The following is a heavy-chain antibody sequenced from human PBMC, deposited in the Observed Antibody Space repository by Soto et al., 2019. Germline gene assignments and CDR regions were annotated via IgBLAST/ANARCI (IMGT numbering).Heavy chain of an antibody. D-gene: IGHD3-10*01. V-gene: IGHV1-3*01. CDR1: GYTFNNYV. J-gene: IGHJ4*02. Sequence: ASVKVSCKASGYTFNNYVIHWVRQAPGQRLEWMGWINVDNGNTKYSQKFQGRVTMTRDTSATTAHMELSSLRSEDTAAYYCTRQGGTSYPFDYWGQGTLVAVSS. CDR2: INVDNGNT. CDR3: TRQGGTSYPFDY.